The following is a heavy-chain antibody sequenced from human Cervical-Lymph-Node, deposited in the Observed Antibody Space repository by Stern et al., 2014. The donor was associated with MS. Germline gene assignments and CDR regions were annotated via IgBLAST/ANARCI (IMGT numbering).Heavy chain of an antibody. D-gene: IGHD3-3*01. J-gene: IGHJ4*02. CDR2: IIPLSETV. Sequence: QVQLVQSGAEVKRPGSSVKVSCKASGGTFSTYAINWVRQAPGQGLEWMGGIIPLSETVDYAQRFHGRVTIIGDRHTNTVSMELSSLISDDTAVYYCARGSKYHDFGSASDGHFEYWGQGTLITVSS. V-gene: IGHV1-69*01. CDR3: ARGSKYHDFGSASDGHFEY. CDR1: GGTFSTYA.